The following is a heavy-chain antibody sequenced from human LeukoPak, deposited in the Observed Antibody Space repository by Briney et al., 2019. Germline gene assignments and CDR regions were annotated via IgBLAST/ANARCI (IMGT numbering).Heavy chain of an antibody. Sequence: PSETLSLTCAVYGGSFSGYYWSWIPQPPGKGLEWIGEINHSGSTNYNPSLKSRVTISVDTSKNQFSLKLSSVTAADTAVYYCARGARSYYGSGRGWYYYYMDVWGKGTTVTVSS. V-gene: IGHV4-34*01. CDR2: INHSGST. J-gene: IGHJ6*03. CDR3: ARGARSYYGSGRGWYYYYMDV. CDR1: GGSFSGYY. D-gene: IGHD3-10*01.